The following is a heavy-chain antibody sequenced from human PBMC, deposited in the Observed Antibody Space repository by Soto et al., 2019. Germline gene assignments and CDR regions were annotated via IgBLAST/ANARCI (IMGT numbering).Heavy chain of an antibody. CDR1: GGSISSYY. J-gene: IGHJ6*02. CDR2: IDTSGTT. V-gene: IGHV4-4*07. CDR3: ARGPRGYVYYHGMDV. Sequence: SETLSLTCTVSGGSISSYYVSWIRQSAGKGLEWIGRIDTSGTTNYNPPLKSRVTMSVDASKNHFSLNLSSVTAADTAVYYCARGPRGYVYYHGMDVWGQGTTVTVSS. D-gene: IGHD3-10*01.